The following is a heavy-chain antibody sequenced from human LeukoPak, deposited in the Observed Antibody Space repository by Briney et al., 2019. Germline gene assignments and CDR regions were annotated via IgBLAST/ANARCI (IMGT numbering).Heavy chain of an antibody. CDR1: GFAFSNYA. J-gene: IGHJ4*02. CDR3: AKDATIAPRLVDY. CDR2: ISGTGGNT. V-gene: IGHV3-23*01. D-gene: IGHD6-6*01. Sequence: GGSLRLSCAASGFAFSNYAMSWVRQAPGKGLEWVSAISGTGGNTYYADSVKGRFTISRDNSKNTLHLQMNSLRSEDAGVYYCAKDATIAPRLVDYWGQGRLVAVSS.